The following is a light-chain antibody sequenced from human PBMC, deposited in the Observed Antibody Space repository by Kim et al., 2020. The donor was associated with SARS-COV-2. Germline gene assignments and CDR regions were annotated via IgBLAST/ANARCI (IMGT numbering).Light chain of an antibody. J-gene: IGKJ2*01. CDR1: QGISSY. CDR3: QQYYSYPYT. CDR2: AAS. Sequence: SASTGGIVTITCGASQGISSYLAWYQPKPGKAPKLLIYAASTLQSGVPSRFSGSGSGTDFPLTISCLQSEDFATYYCQQYYSYPYTFGQGTKLEI. V-gene: IGKV1-8*01.